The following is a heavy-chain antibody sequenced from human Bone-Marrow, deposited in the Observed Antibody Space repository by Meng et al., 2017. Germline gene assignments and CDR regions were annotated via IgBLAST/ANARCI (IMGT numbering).Heavy chain of an antibody. V-gene: IGHV1-69*02. CDR1: GGTFSSYT. CDR3: ARVNQRVRSDAFDI. J-gene: IGHJ3*02. Sequence: SVKVSCKASGGTFSSYTISWVRQAPGQGLEWMGRIIPILGIANYAQKFQGRVTITADKSTSTDYMELSSLRSEDTAVYYCARVNQRVRSDAFDIWGQGTMVTVSS. D-gene: IGHD6-25*01. CDR2: IIPILGIA.